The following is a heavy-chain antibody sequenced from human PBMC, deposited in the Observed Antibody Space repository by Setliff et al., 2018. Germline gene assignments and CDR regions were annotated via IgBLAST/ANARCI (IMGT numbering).Heavy chain of an antibody. Sequence: ASVKVSCKASGYTFTSYAIHWVRQAPGQRLEWMGWINAGNGNTKYSQESQDRVTITRDTSASIAFMELSSLRSEDMAVYYCARSGGSNWQTKLDYWGQGTLVTVSS. D-gene: IGHD2-15*01. V-gene: IGHV1-3*03. CDR2: INAGNGNT. CDR1: GYTFTSYA. J-gene: IGHJ4*02. CDR3: ARSGGSNWQTKLDY.